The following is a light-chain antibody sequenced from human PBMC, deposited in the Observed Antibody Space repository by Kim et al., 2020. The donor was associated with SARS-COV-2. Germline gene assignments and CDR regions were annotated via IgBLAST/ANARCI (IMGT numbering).Light chain of an antibody. V-gene: IGKV1-17*01. Sequence: DIQMTQSPSSLSASVGDRVTITCRASQDIRNDLGWYQQNPGRAPKRLIYGASSLQSGVQSRFSGSGSGTEFTLTVSSLQPEDFATYFCLQHITFPITFGQGTRLEI. CDR3: LQHITFPIT. CDR1: QDIRND. CDR2: GAS. J-gene: IGKJ5*01.